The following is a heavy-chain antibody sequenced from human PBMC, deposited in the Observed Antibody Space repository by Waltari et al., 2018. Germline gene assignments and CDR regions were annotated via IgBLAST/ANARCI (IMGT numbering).Heavy chain of an antibody. D-gene: IGHD6-19*01. J-gene: IGHJ4*02. CDR3: ASQIRYNSGWVPFDY. Sequence: EVQLVESGGALVQPGGSLRLSCVGPGFSYSINWITWVRPVPGKGLEWVATIRKDGGLKYYLDSVKGRFTISRDNARNSLYLQMSSLRVEDTAMYHCASQIRYNSGWVPFDYWGLGTLVTVSS. CDR2: IRKDGGLK. V-gene: IGHV3-7*01. CDR1: GFSYSINW.